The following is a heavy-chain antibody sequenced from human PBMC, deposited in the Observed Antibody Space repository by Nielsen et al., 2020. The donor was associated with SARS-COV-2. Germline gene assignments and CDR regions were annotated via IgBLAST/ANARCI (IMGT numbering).Heavy chain of an antibody. CDR2: ISWNSGSI. CDR3: AKDPSDGYSSSWYFDY. Sequence: SLKISCAASGFTFDDYAMHWVRQAPGKGLEWVSGISWNSGSIAYADSVKGRFTISRDNAKSSLHLQMNSLRAEDTALYYCAKDPSDGYSSSWYFDYWGQGTLVTVSS. D-gene: IGHD6-13*01. J-gene: IGHJ4*02. V-gene: IGHV3-9*01. CDR1: GFTFDDYA.